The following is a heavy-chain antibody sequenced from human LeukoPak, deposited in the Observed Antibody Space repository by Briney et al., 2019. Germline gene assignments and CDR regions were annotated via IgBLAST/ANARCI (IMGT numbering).Heavy chain of an antibody. CDR1: GLTFSSHA. CDR3: AKGRGIVATIAPYYDN. V-gene: IGHV3-23*01. D-gene: IGHD5-12*01. J-gene: IGHJ4*02. Sequence: GGSRRLSRAAAGLTFSSHAMSWVRQAPGKGLEWVSVSSGSGGSTYYADSVKGRFTISRDNSKNTLYLYMNSLRVDDTAVYYCAKGRGIVATIAPYYDNWGQGTLVTVSS. CDR2: SSGSGGST.